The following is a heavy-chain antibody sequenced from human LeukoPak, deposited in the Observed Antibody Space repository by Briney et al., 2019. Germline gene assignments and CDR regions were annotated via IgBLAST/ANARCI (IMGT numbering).Heavy chain of an antibody. CDR1: GGSISSGGYS. CDR2: IYHSGST. V-gene: IGHV4-30-2*01. D-gene: IGHD5-24*01. Sequence: SQTLSLTCAVSGGSISSGGYSWSWIRQPPGKGLEWIGYIYHSGSTYYNPSLKSRVTISVDRSKNQFSLKLSSVTAADTAVYYCARGMATLHAFDIWGQGTMVTVSS. J-gene: IGHJ3*02. CDR3: ARGMATLHAFDI.